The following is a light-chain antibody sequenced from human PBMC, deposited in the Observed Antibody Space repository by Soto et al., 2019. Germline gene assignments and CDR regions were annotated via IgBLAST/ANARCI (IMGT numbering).Light chain of an antibody. CDR1: QTVNSSY. CDR2: SAS. CDR3: QRYGISPPKDT. V-gene: IGKV3-20*01. Sequence: EVVLTQSPGTLSLSPGERATLSCRASQTVNSSYLAWYQQKPGQAPRLLIYSASSRATDIPDRFSASGSGTDFTLTISRLEPEDFQVYYGQRYGISPPKDTFGQGTKLEIK. J-gene: IGKJ2*01.